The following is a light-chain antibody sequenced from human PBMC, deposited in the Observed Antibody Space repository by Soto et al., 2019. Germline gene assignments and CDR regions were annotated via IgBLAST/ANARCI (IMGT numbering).Light chain of an antibody. Sequence: QLVVTQSPFASASLGASVKLTCTLSSGHSSYAIAWHQQQPEKGPRYLMKLNSDGSHSKGDGIPDRFSGSSSGAERYLTISSLQSEDEADYYCQTWGTGIRVFGGGTKLTVL. J-gene: IGLJ3*02. CDR1: SGHSSYA. CDR2: LNSDGSH. V-gene: IGLV4-69*01. CDR3: QTWGTGIRV.